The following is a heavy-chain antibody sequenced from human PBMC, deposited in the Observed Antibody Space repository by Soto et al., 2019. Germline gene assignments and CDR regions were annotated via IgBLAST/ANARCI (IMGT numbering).Heavy chain of an antibody. CDR1: GFSFISYT. CDR2: ITNRGTHT. J-gene: IGHJ5*01. V-gene: IGHV3-21*01. Sequence: EVQLVESGGGLVKPGESLRLSCAASGFSFISYTMNWVRQAPGKGLQWVSSITNRGTHTYSADSVKCRFTISRDNDKNSLYLQMNNLRAEDTAIYFCARAHEVAWFDSWGLGTLVTVTS. D-gene: IGHD2-15*01. CDR3: ARAHEVAWFDS.